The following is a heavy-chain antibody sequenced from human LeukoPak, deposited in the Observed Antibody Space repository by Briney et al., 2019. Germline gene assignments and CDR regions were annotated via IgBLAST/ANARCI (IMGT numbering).Heavy chain of an antibody. CDR1: GLTVSTAGFTFNNAW. Sequence: GGSLRLSCAVSGLTVSTAGFTFNNAWMSWVRQAPGKGLEWVGRIKSKSDGGTTDYGAPVKGRFTFSRDDSKNTVYLQMNSLKSEDTAVYYCTTDVLDYWGQGTLVTVSS. CDR2: IKSKSDGGTT. J-gene: IGHJ4*02. CDR3: TTDVLDY. V-gene: IGHV3-15*01.